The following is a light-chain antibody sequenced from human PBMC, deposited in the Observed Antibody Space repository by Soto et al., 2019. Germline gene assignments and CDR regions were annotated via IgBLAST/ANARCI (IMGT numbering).Light chain of an antibody. CDR1: QSVSSN. CDR3: QQYTNWPLT. V-gene: IGKV3D-15*01. CDR2: GAS. Sequence: SRSTVSVSPKESTTLCCRASQSVSSNLAWHQQRPGQAPRLLIYGASTRATGVPARFSGGGSGTEFTLTIASLHSEDFPVYWFQQYTNWPLTFGPGTRLEIK. J-gene: IGKJ5*01.